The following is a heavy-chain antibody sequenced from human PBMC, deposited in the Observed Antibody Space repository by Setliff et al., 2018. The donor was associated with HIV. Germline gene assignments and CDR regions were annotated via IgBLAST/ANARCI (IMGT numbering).Heavy chain of an antibody. D-gene: IGHD4-4*01. Sequence: GASVKVSCKTSGYIFSDYVVNWVRQAPGQGLEYMGWINTKTGNPTYAQGFTGRFVFSLDTSVTTAYLEINSLKAEDSAVYYCARDRSRAGYNNRLGGYWGQGTLVTVSS. V-gene: IGHV7-4-1*02. J-gene: IGHJ4*02. CDR1: GYIFSDYV. CDR2: INTKTGNP. CDR3: ARDRSRAGYNNRLGGY.